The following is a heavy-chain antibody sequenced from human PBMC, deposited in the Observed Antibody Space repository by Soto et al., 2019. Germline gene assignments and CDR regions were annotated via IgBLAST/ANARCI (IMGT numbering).Heavy chain of an antibody. Sequence: QVQLVQSGAEVKKPGASVKVSCKASGYTFTSYDINWVRQATGQGREGMGWMNPNSGNTGYAQKFQGRVTMTRNTSISTAYMELSSLRSEDTAVYYCARDPYYDIEGNAFDIWGQGTMVTVSS. CDR2: MNPNSGNT. V-gene: IGHV1-8*01. CDR1: GYTFTSYD. D-gene: IGHD3-9*01. CDR3: ARDPYYDIEGNAFDI. J-gene: IGHJ3*02.